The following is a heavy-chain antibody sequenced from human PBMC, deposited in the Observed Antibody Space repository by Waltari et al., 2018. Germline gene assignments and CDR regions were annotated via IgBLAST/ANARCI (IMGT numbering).Heavy chain of an antibody. V-gene: IGHV3-23*01. D-gene: IGHD6-19*01. Sequence: EVQLLESGGGLVQPGESLRLSCAASGFTFSTYAMNWVRQAPGKGLEWVSTVDNSGGRTFYAASVQGRFTISRDNLRNTVYLQMNSLRAEDTALYYCTKDRQSIQFEYWGQGILVTVSS. CDR1: GFTFSTYA. CDR3: TKDRQSIQFEY. CDR2: VDNSGGRT. J-gene: IGHJ4*02.